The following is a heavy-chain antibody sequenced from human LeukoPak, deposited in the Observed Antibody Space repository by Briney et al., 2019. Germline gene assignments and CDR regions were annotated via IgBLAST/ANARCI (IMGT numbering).Heavy chain of an antibody. CDR3: ARVVFAGMVV. J-gene: IGHJ6*04. CDR2: ISGDTSNI. Sequence: KSGGSLRLSCAASGFTFSDYFINWVRQAPGKGLEWVSSISGDTSNIYYADSVKGRFTISRDNAKNSLYLQMNSLRAEDTAVYYYARVVFAGMVVCGVGTTVVVSS. D-gene: IGHD3-3*01. V-gene: IGHV3-69-1*01. CDR1: GFTFSDYF.